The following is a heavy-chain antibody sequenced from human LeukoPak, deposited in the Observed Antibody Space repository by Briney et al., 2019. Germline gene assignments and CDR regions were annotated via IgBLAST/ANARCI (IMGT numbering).Heavy chain of an antibody. Sequence: PGGSLRLSCAASGFTLSSYWMSWVRQAPGKGLEWVANIKHDESEKYYVDSVKGRFTISRDNAKNSLYLHMNSLRAEDTAVYYCARDKIAAATTGSSFHHWGQGTLVTVSS. CDR3: ARDKIAAATTGSSFHH. J-gene: IGHJ1*01. CDR2: IKHDESEK. CDR1: GFTLSSYW. V-gene: IGHV3-7*01. D-gene: IGHD6-13*01.